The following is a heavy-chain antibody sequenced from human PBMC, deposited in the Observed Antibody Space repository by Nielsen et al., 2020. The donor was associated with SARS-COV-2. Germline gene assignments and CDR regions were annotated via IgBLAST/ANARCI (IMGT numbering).Heavy chain of an antibody. CDR2: ISSSGSTI. V-gene: IGHV3-48*03. CDR3: ARLGYYYDSSGYYHGY. CDR1: GFTFSSYE. Sequence: GGSLRLSCAASGFTFSSYEMNWVRQAPGKGLEWVSYISSSGSTIYYADSVKGRFTISRDNAKNSLYLQMNSLRAEDTAVYYCARLGYYYDSSGYYHGYWGQGTLVTVSS. J-gene: IGHJ4*02. D-gene: IGHD3-22*01.